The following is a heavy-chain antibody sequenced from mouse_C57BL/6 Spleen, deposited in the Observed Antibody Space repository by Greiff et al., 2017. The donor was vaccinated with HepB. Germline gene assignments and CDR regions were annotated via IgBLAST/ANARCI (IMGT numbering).Heavy chain of an antibody. CDR2: IDPSDSYT. CDR1: GYTLTSYW. D-gene: IGHD1-1*01. CDR3: ATLYYGSSYLFDY. J-gene: IGHJ2*01. V-gene: IGHV1-59*01. Sequence: QVQLQQPGAELVRPGTSVKLSCKASGYTLTSYWMHWVKQRPGQGLEWIGVIDPSDSYTNYNQKFKGKATLTVDTSSSTAYMQLSSLTSEDSAVYYCATLYYGSSYLFDYWGQGTTLTVSS.